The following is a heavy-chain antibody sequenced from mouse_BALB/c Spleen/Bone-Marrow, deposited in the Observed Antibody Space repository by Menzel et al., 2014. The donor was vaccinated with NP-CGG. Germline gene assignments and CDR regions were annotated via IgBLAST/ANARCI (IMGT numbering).Heavy chain of an antibody. CDR1: GFTFSSFG. Sequence: EVKLVESGGGLVQPGGSRKLSCAASGFTFSSFGMHWVSQAPETGLGWVAYIRSGSSTIYYGDTVMGRFTISRDNPKNTLFLQMTSLRSEDTAAYYCVRSGYSSGYFDYWGQGTTLTVSS. J-gene: IGHJ2*01. D-gene: IGHD2-12*01. V-gene: IGHV5-17*02. CDR2: IRSGSSTI. CDR3: VRSGYSSGYFDY.